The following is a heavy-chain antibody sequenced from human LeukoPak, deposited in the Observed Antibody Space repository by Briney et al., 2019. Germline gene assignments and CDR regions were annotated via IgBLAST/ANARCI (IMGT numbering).Heavy chain of an antibody. CDR3: ARALRGVGANPLLY. CDR2: INHSGST. CDR1: GVSISSNYY. D-gene: IGHD1-26*01. J-gene: IGHJ4*02. V-gene: IGHV4-34*01. Sequence: PSETLSLTCTVSGVSISSNYYWSWIRQPPGKGLEWIGEINHSGSTNYNPSLKSRVTISVDTSKNQFSLKLSSVTAADTAVYYCARALRGVGANPLLYWGQGTLVTVSS.